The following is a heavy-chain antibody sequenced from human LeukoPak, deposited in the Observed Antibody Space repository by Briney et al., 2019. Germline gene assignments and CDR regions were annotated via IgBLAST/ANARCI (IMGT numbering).Heavy chain of an antibody. CDR2: IKQDGSEK. J-gene: IGHJ4*02. V-gene: IGHV3-7*01. CDR1: GFTFSSYW. CDR3: AKRADSSAHSFDY. D-gene: IGHD3-22*01. Sequence: GGSLRLSCAASGFTFSSYWMSWVRQAPGKGLEWVANIKQDGSEKYYVDSVKGRFTISRDNAKNSLYLQMDSLRVEGTAVYYCAKRADSSAHSFDYWGQGTLVTVSS.